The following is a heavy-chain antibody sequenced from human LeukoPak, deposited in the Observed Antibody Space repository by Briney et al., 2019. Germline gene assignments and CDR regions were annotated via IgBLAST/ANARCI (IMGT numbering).Heavy chain of an antibody. CDR3: AKVPARDFWSGYYYYMDV. V-gene: IGHV3-23*01. CDR2: ISGSGGST. CDR1: GFSFSSYA. J-gene: IGHJ6*03. Sequence: PGRSLRLSCAASGFSFSSYAMSWARQAAGKGLEWVSAISGSGGSTYYGDSVKGRFTISRDNSKNTLYLQMNSLRAEDTAVYYCAKVPARDFWSGYYYYMDVWGKGTTVTVSS. D-gene: IGHD3-3*01.